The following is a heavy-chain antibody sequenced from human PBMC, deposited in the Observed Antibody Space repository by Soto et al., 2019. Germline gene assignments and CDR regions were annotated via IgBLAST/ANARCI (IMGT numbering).Heavy chain of an antibody. CDR1: GYSFTSYW. Sequence: GESLKISCKGSGYSFTSYWIGWVRQMPGKGLEWMGIIYPGDSDNRYSPSFQGQVTISADKSISTPYLQWSSLKAADTAMYYCARVYCSSTSCYERDRPFDYWGQGTLVTVSS. D-gene: IGHD2-2*01. CDR2: IYPGDSDN. J-gene: IGHJ4*02. CDR3: ARVYCSSTSCYERDRPFDY. V-gene: IGHV5-51*01.